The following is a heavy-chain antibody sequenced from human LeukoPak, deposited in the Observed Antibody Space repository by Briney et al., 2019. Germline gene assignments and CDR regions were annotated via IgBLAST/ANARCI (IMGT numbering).Heavy chain of an antibody. CDR3: ARDGDSGGYYYGPFDN. CDR2: ISSSRRTI. CDR1: GFTFSLFG. Sequence: GGSLRLSCAASGFTFSLFGMTWVSQAPGKGLEWISYISSSRRTINYADSAKGRFTIFRDNAKNSLYLQMNNLRAEDTAVYYCARDGDSGGYYYGPFDNWGQGTLVTVSS. J-gene: IGHJ4*02. D-gene: IGHD3-22*01. V-gene: IGHV3-48*04.